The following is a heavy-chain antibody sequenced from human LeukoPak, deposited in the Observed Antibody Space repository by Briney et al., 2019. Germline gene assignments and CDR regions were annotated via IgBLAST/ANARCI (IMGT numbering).Heavy chain of an antibody. Sequence: SETLSLTCTVSVGSTTSYFWSWIRQPAGKGLEWIGRIYTNENTNYNPSLKSRVTMSVDTSKNQFSMKLSSVTAADTAVYYCAREATWTGSPYYFDYWGQGTLVTVSS. J-gene: IGHJ4*02. CDR3: AREATWTGSPYYFDY. V-gene: IGHV4-4*07. CDR2: IYTNENT. D-gene: IGHD3/OR15-3a*01. CDR1: VGSTTSYF.